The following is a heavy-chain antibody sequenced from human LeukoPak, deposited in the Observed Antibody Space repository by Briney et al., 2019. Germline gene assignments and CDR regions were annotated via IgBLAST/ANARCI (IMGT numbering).Heavy chain of an antibody. V-gene: IGHV4-61*05. D-gene: IGHD4/OR15-4a*01. Sequence: PSETLSLTCTVSGGSINSSDYYWSWIRQPPGKGLEWIGYIYYSGSTNYNPSLKSRVTISVDTSKNQFSLKLGSVTAADTAVYYCARLTAGRAFDIWGQGTMVTVSS. J-gene: IGHJ3*02. CDR2: IYYSGST. CDR1: GGSINSSDYY. CDR3: ARLTAGRAFDI.